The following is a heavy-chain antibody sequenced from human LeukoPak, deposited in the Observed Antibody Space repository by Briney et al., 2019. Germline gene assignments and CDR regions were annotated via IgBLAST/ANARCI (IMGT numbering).Heavy chain of an antibody. J-gene: IGHJ4*02. V-gene: IGHV3-23*01. CDR3: AKDRSCTNKICHGDFDY. CDR2: ISGSGGDT. D-gene: IGHD2-8*01. Sequence: TGGSLRLSCAASGFTFSNYALSWVRQPPGKGLEWVAGISGSGGDTYYADSVKGRFTISRDNSKNTLYLQMNSLRAEDTAVYYCAKDRSCTNKICHGDFDYGGQGTLVSVSS. CDR1: GFTFSNYA.